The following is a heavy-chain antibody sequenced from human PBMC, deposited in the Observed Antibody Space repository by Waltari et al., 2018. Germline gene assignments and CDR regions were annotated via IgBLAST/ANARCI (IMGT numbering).Heavy chain of an antibody. V-gene: IGHV1-8*01. J-gene: IGHJ4*02. CDR3: ARGDISSAAAGTGDY. CDR2: GNPNSVNP. D-gene: IGHD6-13*01. Sequence: QVQLVQSGDEVKKPGASVKVSCKASVYTFTRSDINWMRQATGTGLEWTGWGNPNSVNPGYAQKFQGRVTMTRNTSISTAYMELSSLSSGDTAVYYCARGDISSAAAGTGDYWGQGTLVTVSS. CDR1: VYTFTRSD.